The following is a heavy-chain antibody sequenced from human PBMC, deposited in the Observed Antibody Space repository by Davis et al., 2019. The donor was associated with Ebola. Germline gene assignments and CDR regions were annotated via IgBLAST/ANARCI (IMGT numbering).Heavy chain of an antibody. CDR2: INHSGST. V-gene: IGHV4-34*01. J-gene: IGHJ5*01. CDR1: GGSFSGYY. Sequence: GSLRLSCAVYGGSFSGYYWSWIRQPPGKGLEWIGEINHSGSTNYNPSLKSRVTISVDTSKNQFSLKLSSVTAADTAVYYCARVVTRGWFEYWGQGTLVTVSS. CDR3: ARVVTRGWFEY.